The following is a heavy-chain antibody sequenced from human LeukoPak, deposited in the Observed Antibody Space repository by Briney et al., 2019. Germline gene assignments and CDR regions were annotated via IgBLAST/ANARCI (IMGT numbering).Heavy chain of an antibody. Sequence: SETLSLTCTVSGASINSYYWSWIRQPPGKGLEWIGYMYYNGNANYNPSLKSRVTISLDTSENQFSLKLSSVTAADTAVYYCASYRPQAAAGFDYWGQGTLVTVSS. J-gene: IGHJ4*02. CDR2: MYYNGNA. CDR3: ASYRPQAAAGFDY. D-gene: IGHD6-13*01. CDR1: GASINSYY. V-gene: IGHV4-59*08.